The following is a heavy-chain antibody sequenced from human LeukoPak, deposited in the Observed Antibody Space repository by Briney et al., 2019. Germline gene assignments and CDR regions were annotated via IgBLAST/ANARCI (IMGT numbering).Heavy chain of an antibody. J-gene: IGHJ4*02. D-gene: IGHD4-17*01. CDR1: GGSTSSDNFF. V-gene: IGHV4-39*01. Sequence: SETLSLTCTVSGGSTSSDNFFWGWIGQPPGKGLVWIGSIYYGGSTFYNPYLNSRLSMSIDTSKSQLSLKLSPVTAADTAVYYCARHYGDYQGFWNYWGQGTLVTVSS. CDR2: IYYGGST. CDR3: ARHYGDYQGFWNY.